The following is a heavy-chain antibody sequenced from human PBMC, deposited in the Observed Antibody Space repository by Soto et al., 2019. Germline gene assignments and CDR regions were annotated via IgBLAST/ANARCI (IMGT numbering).Heavy chain of an antibody. CDR2: INPNSGGT. Sequence: QVQLVQSGAEVKKPGASVKVSCKASGYTFTGYYMHWVRQAPGQGLEWMGWINPNSGGTNYAQKFQGWVTMTRDTPISTAYMELSRLRSDDTAVYYCARASEYSSSSFDYWGQGTLVTVSS. J-gene: IGHJ4*02. D-gene: IGHD6-6*01. CDR3: ARASEYSSSSFDY. V-gene: IGHV1-2*04. CDR1: GYTFTGYY.